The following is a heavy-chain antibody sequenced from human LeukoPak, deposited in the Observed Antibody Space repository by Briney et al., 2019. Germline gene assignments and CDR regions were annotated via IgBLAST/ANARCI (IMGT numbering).Heavy chain of an antibody. V-gene: IGHV1-3*01. CDR1: GFTFSSYA. CDR3: ARKSFGELDY. Sequence: GGSLRLSCAASGFTFSSYATHWVRQAPGQRLEWMGWINAGNGNTKYSQKFQGRVTITRDTSASTAYMELSSLRSEDTAVYYCARKSFGELDYWGQGTLVTVSS. D-gene: IGHD3-10*01. CDR2: INAGNGNT. J-gene: IGHJ4*02.